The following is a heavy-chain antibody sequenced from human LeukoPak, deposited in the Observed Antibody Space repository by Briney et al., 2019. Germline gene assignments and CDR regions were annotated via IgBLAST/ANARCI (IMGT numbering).Heavy chain of an antibody. CDR1: GGSISSYY. Sequence: SETLSLTCTVSGGSISSYYWSWIQQPPGKGLEWIGYIYYSGSTNYNPSLKSRVTISVDTSKNQFSLKLSSVTAADTAVYYCARDRKEDGNAFDIWGQGTMVTVSS. CDR3: ARDRKEDGNAFDI. CDR2: IYYSGST. J-gene: IGHJ3*02. V-gene: IGHV4-59*01. D-gene: IGHD1-26*01.